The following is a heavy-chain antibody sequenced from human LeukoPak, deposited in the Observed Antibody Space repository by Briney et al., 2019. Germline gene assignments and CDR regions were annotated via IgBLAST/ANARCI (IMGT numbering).Heavy chain of an antibody. CDR3: AKPHASGIYLPYDN. D-gene: IGHD3-10*01. J-gene: IGHJ4*02. CDR2: ITPNGGFA. V-gene: IGHV3-23*01. Sequence: GGSLRLSCAASGFLFSDCTMSWLRQAPGEGLQWVSAITPNGGFATYAESMKGRFIISRDNSRNTLYLQMNSLRAEDTAVYYCAKPHASGIYLPYDNWGQGTPVTVSS. CDR1: GFLFSDCT.